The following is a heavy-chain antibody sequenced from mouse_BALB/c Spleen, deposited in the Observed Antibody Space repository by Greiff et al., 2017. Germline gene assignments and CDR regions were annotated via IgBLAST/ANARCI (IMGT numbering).Heavy chain of an antibody. CDR2: INPSSGYT. D-gene: IGHD1-1*01. V-gene: IGHV1-4*01. CDR1: GYTFTSYT. Sequence: QVQLQQSGAELARPGASVKMSCKASGYTFTSYTMHWVKQRPGQGLEWIGYINPSSGYTNYNQKFKDKATLTADKSSSTAYMQLSSLTSEDSAVYYCVPYYYGSSWYFDVWGAGTTVTVSS. J-gene: IGHJ1*01. CDR3: VPYYYGSSWYFDV.